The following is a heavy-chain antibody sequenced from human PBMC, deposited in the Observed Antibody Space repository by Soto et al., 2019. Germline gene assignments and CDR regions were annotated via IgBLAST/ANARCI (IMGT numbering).Heavy chain of an antibody. J-gene: IGHJ4*02. V-gene: IGHV3-21*01. CDR2: LSSGSRYV. Sequence: PRWSLRLSCTASVFTFTNYIMTWVRQAPGRGLEWVSSLSSGSRYVYYVDSVKGRFTISRDDAKNSVYLQMNSLGAEDAAVYYCVRGGSSRSYWGQGSRVTVSS. CDR1: VFTFTNYI. CDR3: VRGGSSRSY. D-gene: IGHD3-16*02.